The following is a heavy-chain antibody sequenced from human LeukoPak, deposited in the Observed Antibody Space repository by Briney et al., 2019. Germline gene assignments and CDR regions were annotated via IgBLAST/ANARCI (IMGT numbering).Heavy chain of an antibody. CDR1: GGTFSSYA. J-gene: IGHJ4*02. V-gene: IGHV1-69*13. CDR3: ARGKSRGSHIDY. Sequence: GASVKVSCKASGGTFSSYAISWVRQAPGQGLEWMGGIIPIFGTANYAQKFQGRVTITADESTSTAYMELSSLRSEDTAVYYCARGKSRGSHIDYWGQGTLVTVSS. CDR2: IIPIFGTA. D-gene: IGHD1-26*01.